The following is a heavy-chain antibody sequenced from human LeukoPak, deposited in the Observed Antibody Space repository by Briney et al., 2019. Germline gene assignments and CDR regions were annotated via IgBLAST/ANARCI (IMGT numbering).Heavy chain of an antibody. J-gene: IGHJ4*02. Sequence: ASVKVSCKASGYTFTSYYMHWVRQAPGQGLEWMGIINPSGGSTSYAQKFQGRVTMTRDTSTSTVYMELRSLRSDDTAVYYCARVGWTVTSPAAVDYWGQGTLVTVSS. V-gene: IGHV1-46*01. D-gene: IGHD4-17*01. CDR3: ARVGWTVTSPAAVDY. CDR1: GYTFTSYY. CDR2: INPSGGST.